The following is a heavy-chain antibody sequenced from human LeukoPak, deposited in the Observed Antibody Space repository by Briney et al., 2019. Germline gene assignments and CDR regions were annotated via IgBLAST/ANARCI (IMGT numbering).Heavy chain of an antibody. CDR2: IYTSGST. Sequence: SETLSLTCTVSGGSISSGSYYWSWIRQPAGKGLEWIGRIYTSGSTNYNPSLRSRVTISVDTSKNQNQFSLKLSSVTAADTAVYYCARDRYYYDSSGYSLIDYWGQGTLVTVSS. V-gene: IGHV4-61*02. D-gene: IGHD3-22*01. CDR1: GGSISSGSYY. J-gene: IGHJ4*02. CDR3: ARDRYYYDSSGYSLIDY.